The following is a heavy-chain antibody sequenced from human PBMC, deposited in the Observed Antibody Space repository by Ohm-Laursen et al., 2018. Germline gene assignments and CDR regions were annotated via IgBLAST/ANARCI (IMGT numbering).Heavy chain of an antibody. D-gene: IGHD1-1*01. CDR2: IYSSGST. V-gene: IGHV4-59*01. Sequence: GTLSLTCTVSGDSINNYSWSWIRRPPGKGLEWIAYIYSSGSTNSNPSLKSRVTISIDTSRNQFSLKLSSVTAADTAVYYCARDRASSTEGYYFDYWSQGTLVTVSS. CDR3: ARDRASSTEGYYFDY. CDR1: GDSINNYS. J-gene: IGHJ4*02.